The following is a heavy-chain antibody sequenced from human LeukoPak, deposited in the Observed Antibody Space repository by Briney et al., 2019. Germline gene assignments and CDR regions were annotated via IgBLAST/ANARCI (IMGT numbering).Heavy chain of an antibody. V-gene: IGHV4-4*07. CDR2: NFSSGSS. CDR3: ARDLQKGPYYYYAMDV. CDR1: GASVSGHY. Sequence: SETLSLTCTVSGASVSGHYWSWIRQPAGKGLEWVGRNFSSGSSNYNPSLKSRLSMSVVTSKNQFSLKLTSVTAADTAVYYCARDLQKGPYYYYAMDVWGQGTTVTVSS. D-gene: IGHD4-11*01. J-gene: IGHJ6*02.